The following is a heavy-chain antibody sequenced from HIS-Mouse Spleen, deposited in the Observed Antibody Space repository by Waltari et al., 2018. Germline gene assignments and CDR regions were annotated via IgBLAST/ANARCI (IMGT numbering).Heavy chain of an antibody. Sequence: QVQLVQSGAEVKKPWASVKVSCKASGYTFTGYHMHWVLQAPGQGLEWMGWINPNSGGTNYAQKFQGRVTMTRDTSISTAYMELSRLRSDDTAVYYCARDLEGYSYGCDYWGQGTLVTVSS. CDR3: ARDLEGYSYGCDY. J-gene: IGHJ4*02. D-gene: IGHD5-18*01. CDR1: GYTFTGYH. V-gene: IGHV1-2*02. CDR2: INPNSGGT.